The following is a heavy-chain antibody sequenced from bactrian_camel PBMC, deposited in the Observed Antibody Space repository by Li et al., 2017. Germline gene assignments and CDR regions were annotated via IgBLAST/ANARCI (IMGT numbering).Heavy chain of an antibody. CDR1: GSTHMRYC. CDR2: VDSDGSI. CDR3: AAHAGRYCYWTSFGY. V-gene: IGHV3S55*01. Sequence: QLVESGGGSVQAGGSLRVSCAASGSTHMRYCMAWFRQAPGKEREGIAGVDSDGSISYADSVKGRFTVSRDHAKATLDLEMNTQKPEDTAMYYCAAHAGRYCYWTSFGYWGQGTQVTVS. D-gene: IGHD2*01. J-gene: IGHJ6*01.